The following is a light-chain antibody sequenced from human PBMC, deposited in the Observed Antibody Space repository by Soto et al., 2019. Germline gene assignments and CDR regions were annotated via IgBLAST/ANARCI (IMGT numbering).Light chain of an antibody. CDR1: QSVSNF. CDR3: QQRSIWPPWT. J-gene: IGKJ1*01. CDR2: DAS. V-gene: IGKV3-11*01. Sequence: EIVLTQSPDTLSLSPGESATLTCRASQSVSNFLAWYQHKPGQAPRLLIYDASIRAAGVPARFSGSGSGTDFSLTISSLEPEDFAIYYCQQRSIWPPWTFGQGTKVDI.